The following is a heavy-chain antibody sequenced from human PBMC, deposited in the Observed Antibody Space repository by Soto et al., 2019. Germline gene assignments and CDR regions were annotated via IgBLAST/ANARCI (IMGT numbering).Heavy chain of an antibody. CDR3: ARLGPDYYYYYMDV. Sequence: QLQLQESGPGLVKPSETLSLTCTVSGGSISSSSYYWGWIRQPPGKGLEWIGSIYYSGSTYYNPSLKSRVTISVDTSKNQFSLKLSSVTAADTAVYYCARLGPDYYYYYMDVWGKGTTVTVSS. V-gene: IGHV4-39*01. J-gene: IGHJ6*03. CDR2: IYYSGST. CDR1: GGSISSSSYY.